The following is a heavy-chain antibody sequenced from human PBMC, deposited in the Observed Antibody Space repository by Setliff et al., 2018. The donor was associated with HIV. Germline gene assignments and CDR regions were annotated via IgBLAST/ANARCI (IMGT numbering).Heavy chain of an antibody. V-gene: IGHV3-21*01. CDR1: GFTFSSYT. J-gene: IGHJ4*02. CDR3: VSNWGNY. Sequence: PGGSLRLSCAASGFTFSSYTMNWVRQAPGKGLEWVSSITSFGYTYYADSLKGRFTVSRDDAKNSLYLEMTDLRDEDTALYYCVSNWGNYWGQGTLVTVSS. CDR2: ITSFGYT. D-gene: IGHD7-27*01.